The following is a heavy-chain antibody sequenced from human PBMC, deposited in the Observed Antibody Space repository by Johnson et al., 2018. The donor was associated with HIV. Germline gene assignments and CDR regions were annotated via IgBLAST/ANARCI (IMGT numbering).Heavy chain of an antibody. J-gene: IGHJ3*02. CDR2: INWNGGST. CDR3: ARDDRPDGFDI. Sequence: MLLVESGGGVVQPGRSLRLSCAASGFTVSSNYMSWVRQAPGKGLEWVSGINWNGGSTYYADSVKGRFTISRDRSKNTVSLQMNSLRVEDTAVYYCARDDRPDGFDIWGQGTMVTVSS. CDR1: GFTVSSNY. D-gene: IGHD1-14*01. V-gene: IGHV3-66*01.